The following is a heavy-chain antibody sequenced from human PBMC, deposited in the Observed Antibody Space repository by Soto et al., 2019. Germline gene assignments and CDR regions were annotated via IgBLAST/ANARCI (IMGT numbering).Heavy chain of an antibody. V-gene: IGHV3-33*01. CDR3: ARDDDYPDNGFAY. Sequence: QVQLVESGGGVVQPGSSLRLLCAASGFTFSEYGMHWVRQAPGKGLEWLAFIVREGTEQHYADSVKGRFTISRDKSKNTLYLKMNSLRVDYTAVYYCARDDDYPDNGFAYWGQGTLLTVSS. D-gene: IGHD4-17*01. CDR1: GFTFSEYG. J-gene: IGHJ4*02. CDR2: IVREGTEQ.